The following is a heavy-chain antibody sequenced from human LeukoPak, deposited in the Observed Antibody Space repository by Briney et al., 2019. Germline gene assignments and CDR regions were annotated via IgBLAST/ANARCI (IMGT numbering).Heavy chain of an antibody. V-gene: IGHV1-18*04. J-gene: IGHJ5*02. CDR3: ARDTAAGLYNWFDP. D-gene: IGHD6-13*01. Sequence: ASVRVSCKASGYTFTDYCMHWVRQAPGQGLEWMGWISAYNGNTNYAQKLQGRVTMTTDTSTSTAYMELRSLRSDDTAVYYCARDTAAGLYNWFDPWGQGTLVTVSS. CDR1: GYTFTDYC. CDR2: ISAYNGNT.